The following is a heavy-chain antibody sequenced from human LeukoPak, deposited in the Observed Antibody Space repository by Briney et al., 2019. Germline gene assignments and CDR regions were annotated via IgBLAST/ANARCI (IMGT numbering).Heavy chain of an antibody. J-gene: IGHJ4*02. CDR1: GGSFSGYY. V-gene: IGHV4-34*01. D-gene: IGHD2-21*01. Sequence: SETLSLTCAVYGGSFSGYYWSWIRQPPGKGLEWIGEINHSGSTNYNPSLKSRVTISVDTSKNQFSLKLSSVTAADTAVYYCARGLPILDYWGQGTLVTVSS. CDR2: INHSGST. CDR3: ARGLPILDY.